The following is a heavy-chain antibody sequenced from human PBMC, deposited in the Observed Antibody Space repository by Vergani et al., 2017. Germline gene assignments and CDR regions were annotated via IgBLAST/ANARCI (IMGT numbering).Heavy chain of an antibody. D-gene: IGHD1-7*01. J-gene: IGHJ5*02. Sequence: EVQLVESGGGLVQPGGSLRLSCAASGFTVSSNYMSWVRQAPGKGLEWVGFIRSKAYGGTTEYAASVKGRFTIARDDSKSIAYLQMNSLKTEDTAVYYCTRDSRITGTTTWFDPWGQGTLVTVSS. V-gene: IGHV3-49*04. CDR2: IRSKAYGGTT. CDR3: TRDSRITGTTTWFDP. CDR1: GFTVSSNY.